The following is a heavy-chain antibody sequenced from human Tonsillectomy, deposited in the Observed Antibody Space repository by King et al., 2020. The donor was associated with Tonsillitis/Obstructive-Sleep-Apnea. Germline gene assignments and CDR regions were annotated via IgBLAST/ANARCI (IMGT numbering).Heavy chain of an antibody. V-gene: IGHV3-48*03. D-gene: IGHD3-10*01. CDR2: ISSSGSTI. CDR1: GFTFSSYE. CDR3: ARDYRPYYYGSGSYTSFDY. Sequence: VQLVESGGGLVQPGGSLRLSCAASGFTFSSYEMNWVRQAPGKGLEWVSYISSSGSTIYYADSVKGRFTISRDNAKNSLYLQMNSLRAEDTAVYYCARDYRPYYYGSGSYTSFDYWGQGTLVTVSS. J-gene: IGHJ4*02.